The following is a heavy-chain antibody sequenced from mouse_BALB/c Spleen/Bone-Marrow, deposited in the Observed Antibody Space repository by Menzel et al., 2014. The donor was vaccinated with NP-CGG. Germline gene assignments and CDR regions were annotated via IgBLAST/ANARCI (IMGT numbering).Heavy chain of an antibody. CDR1: GFTFSSST. CDR2: ISSGGRYT. Sequence: EVMLVESGGGLVKPGGSLKLSCTASGFTFSSSTMSWVRQTPEKRLEWVASISSGGRYTFYPDSEKGRSTISRDNAKIPLCLRMSRLKSEDTAMYYCARGEGYLDYWGQGTTLTVSS. J-gene: IGHJ2*01. CDR3: ARGEGYLDY. V-gene: IGHV5-6-4*01.